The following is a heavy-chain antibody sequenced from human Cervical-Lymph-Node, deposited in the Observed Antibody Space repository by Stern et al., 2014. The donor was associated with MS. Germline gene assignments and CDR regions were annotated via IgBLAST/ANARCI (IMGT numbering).Heavy chain of an antibody. CDR2: ISHRGST. D-gene: IGHD3-9*01. Sequence: VQLVQSGPGLVKPSGTLSLTCAVSGDSISSTNWWNWVRQSPGKGLEWIGEISHRGSTNYNPSLKSRVTISVDKSKNQFSLNLSSVTAADTAVYYCVRHTINFDSYYYGMDVWGQGTTVTVSS. CDR3: VRHTINFDSYYYGMDV. V-gene: IGHV4-4*02. CDR1: GDSISSTNW. J-gene: IGHJ6*02.